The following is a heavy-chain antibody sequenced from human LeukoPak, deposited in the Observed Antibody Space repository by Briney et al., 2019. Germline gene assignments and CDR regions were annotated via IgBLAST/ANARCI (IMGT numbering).Heavy chain of an antibody. V-gene: IGHV3-21*01. CDR1: GFTFSSYT. CDR2: ISSSINYI. J-gene: IGHJ4*02. CDR3: ARSRTSSPYDKNLNF. D-gene: IGHD1-14*01. Sequence: KPGGSLRLSCAASGFTFSSYTMRSVREAPGKGLEWVSSISSSINYIYHADSVKGRFTISRDDAQNSVYLQMNSLKDEDTAVYYCARSRTSSPYDKNLNFWGQGTLVIVSS.